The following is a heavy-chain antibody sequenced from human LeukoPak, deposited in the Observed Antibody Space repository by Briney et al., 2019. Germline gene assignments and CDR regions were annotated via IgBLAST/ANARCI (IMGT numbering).Heavy chain of an antibody. J-gene: IGHJ6*02. V-gene: IGHV3-23*01. CDR3: AKVPYYYDSSGYYGMDV. CDR1: GFTFSTYS. D-gene: IGHD3-22*01. Sequence: PGGSLRLSCVASGFTFSTYSMNWVRQAPGKGLEWVSAISGSGGSTYYADSVKGRFTISRDNSKNTLYLQMNSLRAEDTAVYYCAKVPYYYDSSGYYGMDVWGQGTTVTVSS. CDR2: ISGSGGST.